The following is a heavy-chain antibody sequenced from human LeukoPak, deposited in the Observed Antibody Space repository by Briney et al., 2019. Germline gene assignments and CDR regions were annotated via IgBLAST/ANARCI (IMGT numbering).Heavy chain of an antibody. CDR1: GFTFSSYA. V-gene: IGHV3-23*01. J-gene: IGHJ4*02. D-gene: IGHD3-10*01. Sequence: PGGSLRLSCAASGFTFSSYAMSWVRQAPGKGLEWVSAISGSGGSTYYADSVKDRFTISRDNSKNTLYLQMNSLRAEDTAVYYCAKGADYYGSGKVDNWGQGTLVTVSS. CDR2: ISGSGGST. CDR3: AKGADYYGSGKVDN.